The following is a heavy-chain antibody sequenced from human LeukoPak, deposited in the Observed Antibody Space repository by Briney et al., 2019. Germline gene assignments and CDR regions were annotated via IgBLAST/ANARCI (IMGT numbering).Heavy chain of an antibody. CDR3: ARDKIVGPTLLDF. V-gene: IGHV3-7*01. CDR2: IKEDGSEI. Sequence: GGSLRLSCAAPGFIFSSFGMHWVRQAPGKGLEWVANIKEDGSEIHYMDSVKGRFTISRDNAKNSVYLQMNSLRAEDTGVYYCARDKIVGPTLLDFWGQGTLVTVSS. D-gene: IGHD1-26*01. CDR1: GFIFSSFG. J-gene: IGHJ4*02.